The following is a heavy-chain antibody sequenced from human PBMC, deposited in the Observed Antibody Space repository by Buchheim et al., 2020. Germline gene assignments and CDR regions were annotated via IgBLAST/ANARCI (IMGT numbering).Heavy chain of an antibody. CDR1: GFTFSTYS. V-gene: IGHV3-21*01. Sequence: ELQLVESGGGLVKPGGSLRLSCAASGFTFSTYSMSWVRQAPGKGLEWVSSITSSSSYIYYADSVKGRFTISRDNAKTYLYLQMNSLRADDTAVYYCARDLPGDKYGMDFWGQGTT. CDR3: ARDLPGDKYGMDF. J-gene: IGHJ6*02. CDR2: ITSSSSYI.